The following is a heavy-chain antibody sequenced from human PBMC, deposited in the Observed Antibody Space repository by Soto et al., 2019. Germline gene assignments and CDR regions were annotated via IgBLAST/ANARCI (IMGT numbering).Heavy chain of an antibody. J-gene: IGHJ3*02. V-gene: IGHV4-4*02. CDR3: ARVPGVVVSADDAFDI. CDR1: GGSVSSSNW. CDR2: IYHSGSA. Sequence: QVQLQESGPGLVKPSGTLSLTCAVSGGSVSSSNWWSWVRQSPGKGLEWMGEIYHSGSAHYNPSLKSPATISLDKSKNQFSLGLTSVTAADTAVYYCARVPGVVVSADDAFDIWGPGTRVIVSS. D-gene: IGHD2-21*02.